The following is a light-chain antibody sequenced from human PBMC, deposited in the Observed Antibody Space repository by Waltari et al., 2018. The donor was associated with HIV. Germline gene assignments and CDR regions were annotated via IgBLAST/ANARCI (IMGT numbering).Light chain of an antibody. Sequence: QSVLTQPPSASGTPGQRVTSSCSGSSSNIGSKTVNWYQQLPGTAPKLLISYNNQRPSGVPDRVSCSKSGTSASLAISGLQSEDEADYYCAAWDRSLNGPVFGTGTKVTVL. V-gene: IGLV1-44*01. CDR3: AAWDRSLNGPV. J-gene: IGLJ1*01. CDR2: YNN. CDR1: SSNIGSKT.